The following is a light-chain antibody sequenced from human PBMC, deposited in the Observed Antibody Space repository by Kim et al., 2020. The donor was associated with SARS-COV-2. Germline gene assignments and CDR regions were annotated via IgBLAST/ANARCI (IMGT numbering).Light chain of an antibody. CDR1: QSVSTD. Sequence: VSPGESATLSCRASQSVSTDVAWYQQKPGHPPRLLIYRASTRATGVPARFSGSGSGTEFTLTISSLQSEDFAVYYCQQYSLWPPYTFGQGTKLEI. CDR3: QQYSLWPPYT. J-gene: IGKJ2*01. V-gene: IGKV3-15*01. CDR2: RAS.